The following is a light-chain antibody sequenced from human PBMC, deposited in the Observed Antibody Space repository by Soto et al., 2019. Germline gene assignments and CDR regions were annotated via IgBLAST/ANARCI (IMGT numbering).Light chain of an antibody. J-gene: IGLJ2*01. V-gene: IGLV2-14*01. Sequence: QSALTQPACVSGSPGQSITVSCIGTSSDVGGYNYVSWYQQHPGKAPKLMIHDVSDRPSGVSNRFSGSKSGNTASLTISGLQAEDEAYYYCSSYASSNTQVFGGGTKLTVL. CDR2: DVS. CDR1: SSDVGGYNY. CDR3: SSYASSNTQV.